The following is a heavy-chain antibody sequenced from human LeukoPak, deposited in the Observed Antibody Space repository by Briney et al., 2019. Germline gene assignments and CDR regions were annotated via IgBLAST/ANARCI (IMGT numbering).Heavy chain of an antibody. CDR3: VRGIQSWFNGMDV. J-gene: IGHJ6*02. CDR2: ITNDGSST. V-gene: IGHV3-74*01. Sequence: GGSLRLSCAASGLTFSSHWMHWVRQAPGKGLVWVSRITNDGSSTTYADSVKGRFTVSRDNAKNTLFLQMNSLRTEDTAVYYCVRGIQSWFNGMDVWGQGTTVTVSS. D-gene: IGHD3-10*01. CDR1: GLTFSSHW.